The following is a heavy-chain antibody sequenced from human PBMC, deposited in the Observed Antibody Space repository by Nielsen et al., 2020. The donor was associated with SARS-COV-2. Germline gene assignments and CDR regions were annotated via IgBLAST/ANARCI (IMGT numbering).Heavy chain of an antibody. CDR3: AKVNMVRGGMDV. Sequence: GGSLRLSCVASGFSFSSYSMNWVRQAPGKGLEWVSYISSSSSYTNYADSVKGRFTISRDNAKNSLYLQMNSLRAEDTALYYCAKVNMVRGGMDVWGQGTTVTVSS. D-gene: IGHD3-10*01. V-gene: IGHV3-21*05. CDR1: GFSFSSYS. CDR2: ISSSSSYT. J-gene: IGHJ6*02.